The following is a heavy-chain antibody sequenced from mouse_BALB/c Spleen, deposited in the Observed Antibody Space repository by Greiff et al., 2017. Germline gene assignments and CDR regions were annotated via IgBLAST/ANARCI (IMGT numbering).Heavy chain of an antibody. CDR3: ARMGLYDYGPYYFDY. CDR2: ISYDGSN. Sequence: EVHLVESGPGLVKPSQSLSLTCSVTGYSITSGYYWNWIRQFPGNKLEWMGYISYDGSNNYNPSLKNRISITRDTSKNQFFLKLNSVTTEDTATYYCARMGLYDYGPYYFDYWGQGTTLTVSS. D-gene: IGHD2-4*01. CDR1: GYSITSGYY. J-gene: IGHJ2*01. V-gene: IGHV3-6*02.